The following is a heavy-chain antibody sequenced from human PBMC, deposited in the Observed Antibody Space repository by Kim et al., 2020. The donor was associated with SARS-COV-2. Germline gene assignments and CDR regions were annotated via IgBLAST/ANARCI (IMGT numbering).Heavy chain of an antibody. CDR3: ARDGRDGYNLAFDI. J-gene: IGHJ3*02. V-gene: IGHV3-20*01. D-gene: IGHD5-12*01. CDR1: GFTFDDYG. CDR2: INRNGGSR. Sequence: GGSLRLSCAASGFTFDDYGMSWVRQAPGKGLEWVSGINRNGGSRGYADSVKGRFTISRDNAKNSLSLQMNSLRAEDTALFHCARDGRDGYNLAFDIWGQG.